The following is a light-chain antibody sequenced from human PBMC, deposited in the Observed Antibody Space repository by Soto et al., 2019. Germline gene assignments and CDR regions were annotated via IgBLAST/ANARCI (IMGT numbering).Light chain of an antibody. CDR1: QDISNY. CDR3: QQYDNLPSFG. J-gene: IGKJ3*01. V-gene: IGKV1-33*01. CDR2: DAS. Sequence: DIQMTQSPSSLSASVGDRVTITCQASQDISNYLNWYQQKPGKAPKLLIYDASNLETGVPSRFSGSGSGTDFTFTISSLQPEDIATYYCQQYDNLPSFGFDPGTKVDIK.